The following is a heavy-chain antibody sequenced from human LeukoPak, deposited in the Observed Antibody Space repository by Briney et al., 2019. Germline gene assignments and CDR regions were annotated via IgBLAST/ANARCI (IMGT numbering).Heavy chain of an antibody. CDR1: GYTFNGYY. V-gene: IGHV1-2*02. Sequence: ASVKVSCKASGYTFNGYYMHWVRQAPGQGLEWMGWINPNSGGTNYAQKFQGRVTVTRDTSISTAYMELSRLRSDDTAVYYCARVYSGYDGFYYGMDVWGQGTTVTVSS. CDR3: ARVYSGYDGFYYGMDV. J-gene: IGHJ6*02. CDR2: INPNSGGT. D-gene: IGHD5-12*01.